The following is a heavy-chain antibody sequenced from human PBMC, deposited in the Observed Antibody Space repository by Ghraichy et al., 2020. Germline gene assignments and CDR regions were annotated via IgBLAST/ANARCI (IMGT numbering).Heavy chain of an antibody. CDR1: GYAYPHYG. D-gene: IGHD3-22*01. CDR2: ITANKGNT. Sequence: ASVKVSCKASGYAYPHYGFNWVRQAPGQGLEWMGWITANKGNTEYAQKFQGRVTMTTDTTTSTAYMELRSLRYDDTAVYYCATGPYYYDSSGYLPYHYYSMDDWGQGPRSPSP. V-gene: IGHV1-18*04. J-gene: IGHJ6*02. CDR3: ATGPYYYDSSGYLPYHYYSMDD.